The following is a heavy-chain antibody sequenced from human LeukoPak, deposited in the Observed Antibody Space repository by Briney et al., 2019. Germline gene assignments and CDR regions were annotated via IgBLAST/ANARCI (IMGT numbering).Heavy chain of an antibody. CDR1: GFTFSREW. CDR2: ISSSSSYI. V-gene: IGHV3-21*01. CDR3: ARVVVSTSCQGFDP. D-gene: IGHD2-2*01. J-gene: IGHJ5*02. Sequence: PGGSLRLSCSASGFTFSREWMHWVRQAPGKGLEWVSSISSSSSYIYYADSVKGRFTISRDNAKNSLYLQMNSLRAEDTAVYYCARVVVSTSCQGFDPWGQGTLVTVSS.